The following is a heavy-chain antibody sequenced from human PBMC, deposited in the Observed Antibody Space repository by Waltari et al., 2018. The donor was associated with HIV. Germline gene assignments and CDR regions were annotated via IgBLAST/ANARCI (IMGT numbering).Heavy chain of an antibody. J-gene: IGHJ4*02. CDR3: ARGGEGNDYSDY. CDR2: SNPNSGGT. V-gene: IGHV1-2*02. Sequence: QVQLVQSGAEVKKPGASGKVSCKASGYTFTGYYMQWVRQAPGQGLEWMGWSNPNSGGTTYAQTLQVRVTMTRDTSISTAYMELSRLRSDDTAVYYCARGGEGNDYSDYWGQGTLVTVSS. D-gene: IGHD4-4*01. CDR1: GYTFTGYY.